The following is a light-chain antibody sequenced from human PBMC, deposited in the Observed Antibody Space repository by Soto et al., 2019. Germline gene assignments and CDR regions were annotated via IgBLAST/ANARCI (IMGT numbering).Light chain of an antibody. CDR3: QQTRTVPPEWT. V-gene: IGKV1-39*01. CDR1: QSIASY. CDR2: ATY. Sequence: DIQMTQSPSSLSASVGDRVTITCRASQSIASYLNWYQQKPGKAPRLLIFATYNLQSGVPSRFSGIGSGTHFTLSISSLQPEESATYYCQQTRTVPPEWTFGQGTKVDIK. J-gene: IGKJ1*01.